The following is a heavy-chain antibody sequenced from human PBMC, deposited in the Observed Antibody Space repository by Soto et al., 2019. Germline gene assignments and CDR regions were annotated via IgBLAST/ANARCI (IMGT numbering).Heavy chain of an antibody. V-gene: IGHV4-59*02. CDR2: IYYTGIT. D-gene: IGHD3-22*01. CDR3: ARAPLMIVDSRGYHFYFDF. Sequence: SETLSLTCTVSGGSVSGYYWNWIRQPPGKGLEWIGYIYYTGITNYNPSLKSRVTISVDTSKNQFSLHLDSVTAADTAVYFCARAPLMIVDSRGYHFYFDFWGRGVRVTGSA. CDR1: GGSVSGYY. J-gene: IGHJ4*02.